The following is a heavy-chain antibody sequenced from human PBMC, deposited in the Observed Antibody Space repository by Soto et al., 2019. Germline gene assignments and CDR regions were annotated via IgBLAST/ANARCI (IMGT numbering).Heavy chain of an antibody. V-gene: IGHV3-53*01. J-gene: IGHJ4*02. CDR1: GFTVSSNY. Sequence: GGSLRLSCAASGFTVSSNYMSWVRQAPGKGLEWVSVIYSGGSTYYADSVKGRFTISRDNSKNTLYLQMNSLRAEDTAVYYCARVFSSSWSREFDYWGQGTLVTVSS. CDR3: ARVFSSSWSREFDY. CDR2: IYSGGST. D-gene: IGHD6-13*01.